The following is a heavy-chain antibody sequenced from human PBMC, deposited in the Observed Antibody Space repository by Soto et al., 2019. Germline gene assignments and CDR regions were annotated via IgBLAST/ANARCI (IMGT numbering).Heavy chain of an antibody. Sequence: QVQLVQSGAEVKKPGASVKVSCKASGYTFTNFGITCVRQAPGQGLEWMGWISAYNGITSNAQNFQARVTMTTDTSMRTTHMEPRSLRSNYTAAYYCAGAETPNHYWGQGTLVTVSS. CDR3: AGAETPNHY. CDR2: ISAYNGIT. CDR1: GYTFTNFG. V-gene: IGHV1-18*01. D-gene: IGHD2-15*01. J-gene: IGHJ4*02.